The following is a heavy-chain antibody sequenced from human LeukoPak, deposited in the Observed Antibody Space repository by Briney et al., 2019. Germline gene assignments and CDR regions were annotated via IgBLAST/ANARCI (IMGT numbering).Heavy chain of an antibody. V-gene: IGHV3-9*01. D-gene: IGHD4-17*01. CDR3: ARVSPNTVTTLQYFDY. CDR1: GFTFDYYA. Sequence: GGSLRLSCAVSGFTFDYYAMHWVRQVPGKGLEWVSGFNWNSDSIGYADSVKGRFTTSRDNAKNSLYLQMNSLRAEYTAVYYCARVSPNTVTTLQYFDYWGQGTLVTVSS. CDR2: FNWNSDSI. J-gene: IGHJ4*02.